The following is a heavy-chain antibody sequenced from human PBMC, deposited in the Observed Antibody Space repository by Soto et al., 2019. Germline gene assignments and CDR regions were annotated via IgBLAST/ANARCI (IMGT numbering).Heavy chain of an antibody. CDR2: INAGNGNT. Sequence: GASVKVSCKASGYTFTSYAMHWVRQAPGQRLEWMGWINAGNGNTKYSQKFQGRVTITRDTSASTAYMELSSLRSEDTAVYYCARDVDYGGNLYYYYGMDVWGQGTTVTVSS. J-gene: IGHJ6*02. CDR1: GYTFTSYA. V-gene: IGHV1-3*01. CDR3: ARDVDYGGNLYYYYGMDV. D-gene: IGHD4-17*01.